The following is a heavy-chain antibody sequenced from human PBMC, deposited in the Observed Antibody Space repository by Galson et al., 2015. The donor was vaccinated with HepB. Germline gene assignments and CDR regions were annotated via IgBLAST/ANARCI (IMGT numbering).Heavy chain of an antibody. CDR2: IYYSGST. CDR1: GGSISSGGYY. CDR3: ARGRLSIAARSVDYYFDY. V-gene: IGHV4-61*08. D-gene: IGHD6-6*01. Sequence: SETLSLTCTVSGGSISSGGYYWSWIRQHPGKGLEWIGYIYYSGSTNYNPSLKSRVTISVDTSKNQFSLKLSSVTAADTAVYYCARGRLSIAARSVDYYFDYWGQRTLVTVSS. J-gene: IGHJ4*02.